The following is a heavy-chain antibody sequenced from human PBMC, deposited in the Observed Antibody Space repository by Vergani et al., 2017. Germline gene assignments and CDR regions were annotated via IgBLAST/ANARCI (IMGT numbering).Heavy chain of an antibody. CDR1: GFTFSSYW. D-gene: IGHD3-3*01. Sequence: EVQLVESGGGLVQPGGSLRLSCAASGFTFSSYWMHWVRQAPGKGLVWVSRINSDGSSTSYADSVKGRFTISRDNAKNTLYLQMNSLRAEDTSVYYCARELPSHPPYYVFWSGYYTGIGAAFDIWGQGTMVTVSS. J-gene: IGHJ3*02. CDR2: INSDGSST. V-gene: IGHV3-74*01. CDR3: ARELPSHPPYYVFWSGYYTGIGAAFDI.